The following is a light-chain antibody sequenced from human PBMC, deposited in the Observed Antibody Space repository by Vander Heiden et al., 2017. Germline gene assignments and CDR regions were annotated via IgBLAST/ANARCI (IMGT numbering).Light chain of an antibody. CDR1: QSVSSY. J-gene: IGKJ4*01. CDR3: QQRSNWPPGGT. Sequence: EFTLFPATLSLSPGERATLSCRASQSVSSYLAWYQQKPGQAPRLLIYDASNRATGIPARFSGSGSGTDFTLTISSLEPEDFAVYYCQQRSNWPPGGTFGGGTKVEIK. CDR2: DAS. V-gene: IGKV3-11*01.